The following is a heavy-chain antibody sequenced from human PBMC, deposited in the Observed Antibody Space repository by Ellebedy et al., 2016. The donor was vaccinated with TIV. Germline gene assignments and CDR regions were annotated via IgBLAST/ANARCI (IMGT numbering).Heavy chain of an antibody. Sequence: AASVKVSCKAYGYTLSSYGISWVRQAPGQGLELMGWINPYNGNTNYAQKFQDRVTMTTDTFTSTAYMELRSLRSDDTAVYYCARYSEGGNYYWGQGSLVTVSS. CDR1: GYTLSSYG. CDR2: INPYNGNT. D-gene: IGHD4-23*01. V-gene: IGHV1-18*04. J-gene: IGHJ4*02. CDR3: ARYSEGGNYY.